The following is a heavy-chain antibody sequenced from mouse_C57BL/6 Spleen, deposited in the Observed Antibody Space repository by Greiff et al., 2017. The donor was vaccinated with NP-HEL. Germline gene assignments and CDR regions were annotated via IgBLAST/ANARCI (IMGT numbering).Heavy chain of an antibody. CDR3: ASGYYGPYYYAMED. V-gene: IGHV1-69*01. Sequence: QVQLQQPGAELVMPGASVKLSCKASGYTFTSYWMHWVKQRPGQGLVWIGEIDPSDSYTNYNQKFKGKSTLTVDKSSSTAYMQLSSLTSEDSAVYYCASGYYGPYYYAMEDWGQGTSVTVSS. CDR2: IDPSDSYT. J-gene: IGHJ4*01. CDR1: GYTFTSYW. D-gene: IGHD1-1*01.